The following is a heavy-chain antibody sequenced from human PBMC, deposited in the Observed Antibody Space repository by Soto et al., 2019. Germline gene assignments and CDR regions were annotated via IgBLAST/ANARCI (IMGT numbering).Heavy chain of an antibody. CDR1: GGSISSGGYS. Sequence: SETLSLTCAVSGGSISSGGYSWSWIRQPPGKGPEWIGYIYHSGSTYYNPSLKSRVTISVDRSKNQFSLKLSSVTAADTAVYYCARVGMTTVTRNYYYYGMDVWGQGTTVTVSS. J-gene: IGHJ6*02. CDR3: ARVGMTTVTRNYYYYGMDV. V-gene: IGHV4-30-2*01. CDR2: IYHSGST. D-gene: IGHD4-4*01.